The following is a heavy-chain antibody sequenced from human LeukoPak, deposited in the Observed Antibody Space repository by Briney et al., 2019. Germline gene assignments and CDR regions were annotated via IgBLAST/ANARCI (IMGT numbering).Heavy chain of an antibody. J-gene: IGHJ6*03. CDR1: GYTFISYF. V-gene: IGHV1-46*01. CDR3: ARAGTPAFYYYMDV. CDR2: INPSGGST. Sequence: ASVKVSCKASGYTFISYFIHWVRQAPGQGLEWMGIINPSGGSTNYAQKFQGRVTMTRDTSTSTVYMELSSLGSEDTAVYFCARAGTPAFYYYMDVWGKGTTVTISS.